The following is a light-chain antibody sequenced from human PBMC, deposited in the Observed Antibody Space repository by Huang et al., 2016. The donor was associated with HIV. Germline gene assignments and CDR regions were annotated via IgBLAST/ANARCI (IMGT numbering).Light chain of an antibody. Sequence: DIQMTQSPSSLSASVGDRVTITCRTSQSITNYLNWYQQKPGRAPKLLIYAASTLQSGVPSRFSGSGSETDFILTISSLQPEDFATYYCQQSYNTPDTFGQGTRLEIK. J-gene: IGKJ5*01. CDR3: QQSYNTPDT. V-gene: IGKV1-39*01. CDR2: AAS. CDR1: QSITNY.